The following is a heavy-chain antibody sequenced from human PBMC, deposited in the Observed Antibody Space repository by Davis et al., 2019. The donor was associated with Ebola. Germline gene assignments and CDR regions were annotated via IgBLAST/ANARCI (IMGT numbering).Heavy chain of an antibody. CDR1: GFTFSDHY. J-gene: IGHJ3*02. CDR3: ARDTYSGSISDAFDI. Sequence: GESLKISCAASGFTFSDHYMNWIRQAPGKGLEWISHISPTGETVSYADSVKGRFTISRDNAKNSLYLQMNSLRAEDTAVYYCARDTYSGSISDAFDIWGQGTMVTVSS. CDR2: ISPTGETV. D-gene: IGHD1-26*01. V-gene: IGHV3-11*04.